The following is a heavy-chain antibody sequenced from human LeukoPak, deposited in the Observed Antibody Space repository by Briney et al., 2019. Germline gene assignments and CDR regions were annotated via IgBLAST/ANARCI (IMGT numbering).Heavy chain of an antibody. CDR2: IRSKAYGGTT. CDR1: GFTFGDYA. J-gene: IGHJ4*02. D-gene: IGHD4-23*01. CDR3: TRGPYGGNSET. V-gene: IGHV3-49*04. Sequence: GGSLRPSCTASGFTFGDYAMSWVRQAPGKGLEWVGFIRSKAYGGTTEYAASVKGRFTISRDDSKSIAYLQMNSLKTEDTAVYYCTRGPYGGNSETWGQGTLVTVSS.